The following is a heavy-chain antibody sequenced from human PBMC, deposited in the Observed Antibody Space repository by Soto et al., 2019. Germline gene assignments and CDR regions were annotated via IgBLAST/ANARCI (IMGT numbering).Heavy chain of an antibody. CDR3: ARFGVAPSGFDY. D-gene: IGHD3-3*01. CDR2: IYYSGST. CDR1: GGSISSGDYY. Sequence: QVQLQESGPGLVKPSQTLSLTCTVSGGSISSGDYYWSWIRQPPGKGLEWIGYIYYSGSTYYNPSLKSRVTISVDTSKNHFSLTLTSVTAADTAVYFCARFGVAPSGFDYWGQGSLVTVSS. J-gene: IGHJ4*02. V-gene: IGHV4-30-4*01.